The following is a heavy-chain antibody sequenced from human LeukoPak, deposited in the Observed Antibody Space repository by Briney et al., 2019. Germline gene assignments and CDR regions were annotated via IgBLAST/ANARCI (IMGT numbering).Heavy chain of an antibody. CDR1: GFTFTNYA. CDR3: AKHAQRFGELPDNWFDP. Sequence: GGSLRLSCAASGFTFTNYAMTWVRQAPGKGLEWVSSLSVSGGRPHYAASVKGRFTISRDNSKNTLYLQMNSLRAEDTAVYYCAKHAQRFGELPDNWFDPWGQGTLVTVSS. J-gene: IGHJ5*02. D-gene: IGHD3-10*01. CDR2: LSVSGGRP. V-gene: IGHV3-23*01.